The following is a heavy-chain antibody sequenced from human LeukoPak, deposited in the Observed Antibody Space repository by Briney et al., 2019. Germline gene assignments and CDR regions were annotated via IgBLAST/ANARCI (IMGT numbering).Heavy chain of an antibody. CDR3: ARDRQQLVFPYYYYGMDV. Sequence: SETLSLTCTVSGGSISSGGYYWSWIRQHPGKGLEWIGYIYYSGSTYYNPSLKSRVTIPVDTSKNQFSLKLSSVTAADTAVYYCARDRQQLVFPYYYYGMDVWGQGTTVTVSS. CDR2: IYYSGST. CDR1: GGSISSGGYY. D-gene: IGHD6-13*01. V-gene: IGHV4-31*03. J-gene: IGHJ6*02.